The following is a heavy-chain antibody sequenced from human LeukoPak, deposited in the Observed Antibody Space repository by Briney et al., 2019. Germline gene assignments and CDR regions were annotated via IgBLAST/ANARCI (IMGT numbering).Heavy chain of an antibody. J-gene: IGHJ3*02. CDR3: ARDTLYYDFWSGYSAFDI. Sequence: PSETLSLTCAVYGGSFSGYYWSWIRQPPGKGLEWIGSIYHSGSTYYNPSLKSRVTISVDTSKNQFSLKLSSVTAADTAVYYCARDTLYYDFWSGYSAFDIWGQGTMVTVSS. V-gene: IGHV4-34*01. CDR2: IYHSGST. CDR1: GGSFSGYY. D-gene: IGHD3-3*01.